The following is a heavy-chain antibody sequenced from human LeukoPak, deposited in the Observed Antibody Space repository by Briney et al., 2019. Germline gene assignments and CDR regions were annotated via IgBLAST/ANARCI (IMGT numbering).Heavy chain of an antibody. V-gene: IGHV1-2*02. CDR3: RSSRRAAAGTPLGGY. CDR2: INPNSGGT. Sequence: GASVKVSCKASGYTFTGYYMHGVLQAPGQGRECMGWINPNSGGTNYAQKFQGRVAITRDTSISTAYMELRRLKSYDTAVYYCRSSRRAAAGTPLGGYWGPGTLVTASS. CDR1: GYTFTGYY. J-gene: IGHJ4*02. D-gene: IGHD6-13*01.